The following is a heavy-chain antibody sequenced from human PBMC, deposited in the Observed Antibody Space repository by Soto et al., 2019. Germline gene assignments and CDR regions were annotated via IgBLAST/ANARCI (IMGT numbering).Heavy chain of an antibody. CDR3: ASPKFGESQNDAFDI. Sequence: QVPLVQSGAEVKKPGASVKVSCKASGYTFTSYGISWVRQAPGQGLEWMGWISAYNGNTNYAQKLQGGVTMTTDTSTSTAYMELRSLRSDDTAVYYCASPKFGESQNDAFDIWGQGTMVTVSS. D-gene: IGHD3-10*01. CDR1: GYTFTSYG. J-gene: IGHJ3*02. V-gene: IGHV1-18*01. CDR2: ISAYNGNT.